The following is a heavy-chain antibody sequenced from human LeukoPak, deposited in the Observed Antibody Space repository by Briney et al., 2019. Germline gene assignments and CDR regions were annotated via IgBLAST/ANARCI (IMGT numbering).Heavy chain of an antibody. Sequence: GRSLRLSCAASGFTFNSYGMHWVRQAPGKGLEWVAVISYDGSNKYYADSVKGRFTISRDNSKNTLYMQMNSLRAEDTAVYYCARDEGIVVVTTNFDYWGQGTLVTVSS. CDR1: GFTFNSYG. CDR3: ARDEGIVVVTTNFDY. D-gene: IGHD3-22*01. CDR2: ISYDGSNK. J-gene: IGHJ4*02. V-gene: IGHV3-30*03.